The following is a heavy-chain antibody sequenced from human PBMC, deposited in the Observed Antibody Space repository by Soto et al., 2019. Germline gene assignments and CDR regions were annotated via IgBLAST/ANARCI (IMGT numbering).Heavy chain of an antibody. CDR3: ARGDYVGGSYRTYGWFDP. J-gene: IGHJ5*02. CDR1: GGTFSSYA. V-gene: IGHV1-69*13. Sequence: ASVKVSCKASGGTFSSYAISWVRQAPGQGLEWMGGIIPIFGTANYAQKFQGRVTITADESTSTAYMELSSLRSEDTAVYYCARGDYVGGSYRTYGWFDPWGQGTLVTVSS. D-gene: IGHD3-16*02. CDR2: IIPIFGTA.